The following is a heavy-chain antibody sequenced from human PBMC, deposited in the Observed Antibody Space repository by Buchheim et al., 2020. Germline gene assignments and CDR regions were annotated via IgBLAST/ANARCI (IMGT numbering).Heavy chain of an antibody. CDR1: GYTFTGYY. V-gene: IGHV1-2*06. J-gene: IGHJ1*01. D-gene: IGHD3-9*01. CDR2: INPNSGGT. CDR3: ARGGHILIGYYRGPSAEYFQH. Sequence: QVQLVQSGAEVKKPGASVKVSCKASGYTFTGYYMHWVRQAPGQGLEWMGRINPNSGGTNYAQTFQGRVTMTRDTSISTAYMELSRLRSDDTAVYYCARGGHILIGYYRGPSAEYFQHWGQGTL.